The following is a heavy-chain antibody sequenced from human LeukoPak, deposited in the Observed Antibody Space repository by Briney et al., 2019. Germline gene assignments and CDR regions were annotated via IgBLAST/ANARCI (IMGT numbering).Heavy chain of an antibody. CDR3: ARDQGGEDTAMVIDY. Sequence: GASVKVSCKASGYTFTSYYMHWVRQAPGQGLEWMGIINPSGGSTSYAQKFQGRVTMTRDTSTSTVYMELSSLRSEDTAVYYCARDQGGEDTAMVIDYWGQGTLVTVSS. D-gene: IGHD5-18*01. CDR1: GYTFTSYY. CDR2: INPSGGST. V-gene: IGHV1-46*01. J-gene: IGHJ4*02.